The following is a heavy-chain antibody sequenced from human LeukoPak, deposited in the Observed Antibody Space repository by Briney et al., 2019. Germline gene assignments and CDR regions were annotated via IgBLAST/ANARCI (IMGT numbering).Heavy chain of an antibody. CDR1: GGSIRSSYYY. CDR2: IYYSGST. CDR3: ASLEMNCSGGSCYAYYFDY. Sequence: SETLSLTCTVSGGSIRSSYYYWGWIRQPPGKGLEWIGYIYYSGSTNYNPSLKSRVTISVDTSKNQFSLKLSSVTAADTAVYYCASLEMNCSGGSCYAYYFDYWGQGTLVTVSS. J-gene: IGHJ4*02. D-gene: IGHD2-15*01. V-gene: IGHV4-61*05.